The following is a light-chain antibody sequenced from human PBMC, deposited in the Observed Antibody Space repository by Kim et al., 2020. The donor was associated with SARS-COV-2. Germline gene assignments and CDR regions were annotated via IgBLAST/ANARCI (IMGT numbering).Light chain of an antibody. V-gene: IGKV3-15*01. Sequence: DIVMTQSPATLSVSPGERATLSCRASQSVSSNLAWYQQKPGQAPRLLIYDASTRATGIPARFSGSGSGTEFTITISSLQSEDFAVYYCQQYNNWYTFGQGTKLEI. J-gene: IGKJ2*01. CDR1: QSVSSN. CDR2: DAS. CDR3: QQYNNWYT.